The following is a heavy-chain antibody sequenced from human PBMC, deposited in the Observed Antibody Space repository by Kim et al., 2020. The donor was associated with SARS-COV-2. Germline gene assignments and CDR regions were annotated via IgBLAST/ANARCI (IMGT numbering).Heavy chain of an antibody. CDR1: GFTFSSYA. J-gene: IGHJ3*01. D-gene: IGHD3-10*01. CDR3: AKGVGYYYGSGSLVPL. Sequence: GGSLRLSCAASGFTFSSYAMSWVRQAPGKGLEWVSAISGSGGSTYYADSVKGRFTISRDNSKNTLYLQMNSLRAEDTAVYYCAKGVGYYYGSGSLVPLWGQGTMVTVSS. CDR2: ISGSGGST. V-gene: IGHV3-23*01.